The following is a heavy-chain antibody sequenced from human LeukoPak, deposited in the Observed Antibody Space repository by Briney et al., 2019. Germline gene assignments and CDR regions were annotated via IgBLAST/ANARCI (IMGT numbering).Heavy chain of an antibody. CDR1: GGSISSYY. CDR3: ARETTMVRGVILQINYYGMDV. J-gene: IGHJ6*02. V-gene: IGHV4-4*07. CDR2: IYTSGST. D-gene: IGHD3-10*01. Sequence: PSETLSLTCTVSGGSISSYYWSWLRQPAGKGLEWIGRIYTSGSTNYNPSLKSRVTMSVDTSKNQFSLKLSSVTAADTAVYYCARETTMVRGVILQINYYGMDVWGQGTTVTVSS.